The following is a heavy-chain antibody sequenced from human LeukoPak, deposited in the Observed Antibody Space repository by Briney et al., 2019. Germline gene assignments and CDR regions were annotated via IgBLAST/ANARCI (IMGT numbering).Heavy chain of an antibody. Sequence: GGSLRLSCAASGLTFITYAMNWVRQAPGKGLEWVSTISGSGGTTYYADSVKGRFTISRDNSKNTLYLQMNSLKAEDTAVYYCAKATTVTTTGDYWGQGTLVTVSS. V-gene: IGHV3-23*01. CDR2: ISGSGGTT. D-gene: IGHD4-17*01. CDR1: GLTFITYA. CDR3: AKATTVTTTGDY. J-gene: IGHJ4*02.